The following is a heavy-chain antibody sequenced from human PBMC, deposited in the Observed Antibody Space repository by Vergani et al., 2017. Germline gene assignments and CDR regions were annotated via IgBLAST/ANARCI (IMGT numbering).Heavy chain of an antibody. D-gene: IGHD3-10*01. CDR3: ARGSYYYGSGSYSSPLDY. CDR2: INPNSGGT. V-gene: IGHV1-2*02. CDR1: GYTFTGYY. J-gene: IGHJ4*02. Sequence: QVQLVQSGAEVKKPGASVKVSCKASGYTFTGYYMHWVRQAPGQGLEWMGWINPNSGGTNYAQKFQGRVTMTRDTSISTAYMELSRLRSDDTAVYYCARGSYYYGSGSYSSPLDYWGQGTLVTVSS.